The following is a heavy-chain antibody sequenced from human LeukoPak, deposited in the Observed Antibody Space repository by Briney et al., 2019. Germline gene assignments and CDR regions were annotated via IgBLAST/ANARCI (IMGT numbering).Heavy chain of an antibody. Sequence: SETLSLTCTVSGGSISSYYWSWIRQPPGKGLEWIGYIYYSGSTNYNPSLKSRVTISVDTSKNQFSLKLSSVTAADTAVYHCARQYYDSSGYSTLIDYWGQGTLVTVSS. D-gene: IGHD3-22*01. V-gene: IGHV4-59*01. CDR3: ARQYYDSSGYSTLIDY. J-gene: IGHJ4*02. CDR1: GGSISSYY. CDR2: IYYSGST.